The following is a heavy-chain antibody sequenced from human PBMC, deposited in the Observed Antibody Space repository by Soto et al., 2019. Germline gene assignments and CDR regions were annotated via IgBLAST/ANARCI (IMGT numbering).Heavy chain of an antibody. CDR1: GYTFTSYG. Sequence: ASVKVSCKASGYTFTSYGISWVRQAPGQGLEWMGWISAYNGNTNYAQKLQGRVTMTTDTSTSTAYMELRSLRSDDTAVYYCARDVVVVPAAMSYYYYGMDVWGQGTTVTVSS. CDR3: ARDVVVVPAAMSYYYYGMDV. J-gene: IGHJ6*02. CDR2: ISAYNGNT. V-gene: IGHV1-18*01. D-gene: IGHD2-2*01.